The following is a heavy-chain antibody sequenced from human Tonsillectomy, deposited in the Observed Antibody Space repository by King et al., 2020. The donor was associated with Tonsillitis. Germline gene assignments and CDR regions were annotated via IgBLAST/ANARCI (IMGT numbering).Heavy chain of an antibody. CDR1: GFTFSSYD. Sequence: VQLVESGGGLVQPGGSLRLSCAASGFTFSSYDMSWVRQAPGKGLEWVSDISGSGGSTYYADSVKGRFTISRDNSKNTLYLQMNSLRAEDTAVYYCAKGDYSDILTSSFDYWGQGTLVTVSS. J-gene: IGHJ4*02. CDR3: AKGDYSDILTSSFDY. D-gene: IGHD3-9*01. V-gene: IGHV3-23*04. CDR2: ISGSGGST.